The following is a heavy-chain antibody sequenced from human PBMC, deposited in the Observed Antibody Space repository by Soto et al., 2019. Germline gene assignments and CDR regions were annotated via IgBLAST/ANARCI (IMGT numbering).Heavy chain of an antibody. CDR3: ARVSGRYYYGMDV. V-gene: IGHV4-4*02. J-gene: IGHJ6*02. CDR2: IYHSGST. CDR1: GGSISSSNW. Sequence: SETLSLTCAVSGGSISSSNWWSWVRQPPGKGLEWIGEIYHSGSTNYNPSLKSRVTISVDKSKNQFSLKLSSVTAADTAVYYCARVSGRYYYGMDVWGQGMTVTVTS. D-gene: IGHD1-26*01.